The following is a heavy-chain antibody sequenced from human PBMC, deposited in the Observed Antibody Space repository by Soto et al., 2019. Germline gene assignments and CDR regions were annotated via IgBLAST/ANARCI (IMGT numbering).Heavy chain of an antibody. CDR2: IYYSGST. D-gene: IGHD2-21*02. Sequence: QVQLQESGPGLVKPSQTLSLTCTVSGGSISSGGYYWSWIRQHPGKGLEWIGYIYYSGSTYYNPSLKSRVTISVETSKNQFSLKLSSVTAADTAVYYCARDLRGNSYYYYYGMDVWGQGTTVTVSS. CDR1: GGSISSGGYY. J-gene: IGHJ6*02. V-gene: IGHV4-31*03. CDR3: ARDLRGNSYYYYYGMDV.